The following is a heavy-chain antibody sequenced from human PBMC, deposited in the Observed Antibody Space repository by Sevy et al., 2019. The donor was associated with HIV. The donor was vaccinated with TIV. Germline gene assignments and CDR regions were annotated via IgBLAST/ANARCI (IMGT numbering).Heavy chain of an antibody. D-gene: IGHD3-22*01. CDR3: ARMGDYFDTSGYYPLKY. CDR2: INPKTGGT. Sequence: ASVKVSCKASGYTFTGYYIHWLRQAPGQGLEWMGWINPKTGGTYFAKKFQDTVTLTTGTSITTVYLELSRLRFDDTAVYYCARMGDYFDTSGYYPLKYWGQGTLVTVSS. CDR1: GYTFTGYY. V-gene: IGHV1-2*02. J-gene: IGHJ4*02.